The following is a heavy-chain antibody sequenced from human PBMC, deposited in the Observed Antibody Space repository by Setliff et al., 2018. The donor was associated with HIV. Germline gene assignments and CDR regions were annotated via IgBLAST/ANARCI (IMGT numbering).Heavy chain of an antibody. Sequence: PSETLSLTCSVSGASISTTNYYWAWVRQPPGKGLEWIGNIYYRGSTYYDLSLKSRVTISVDTSKSQFFLMLSSVTAADTAVYYCARAASYYDSSGYWAPPKYFDYWGQGTLVTVSS. J-gene: IGHJ4*02. CDR2: IYYRGST. CDR1: GASISTTNYY. D-gene: IGHD3-22*01. V-gene: IGHV4-39*07. CDR3: ARAASYYDSSGYWAPPKYFDY.